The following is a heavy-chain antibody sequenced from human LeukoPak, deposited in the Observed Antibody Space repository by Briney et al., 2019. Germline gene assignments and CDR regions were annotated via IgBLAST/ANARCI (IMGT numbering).Heavy chain of an antibody. CDR3: ARDFRFLDDY. D-gene: IGHD3-3*01. V-gene: IGHV3-7*01. CDR2: IKQDGSEK. Sequence: PGGSLRLSCAASGFTFSSYAMSWVRQAPGKGLEWVANIKQDGSEKYYVDSVKGRFTISRDNAKNSLYLQMNSLRAEDTAVYYCARDFRFLDDYWGQGTLVTVSS. CDR1: GFTFSSYA. J-gene: IGHJ4*02.